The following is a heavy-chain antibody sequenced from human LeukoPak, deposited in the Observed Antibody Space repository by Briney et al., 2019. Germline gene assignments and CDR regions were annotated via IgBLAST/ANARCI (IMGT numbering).Heavy chain of an antibody. CDR1: DDSIRSSAYY. J-gene: IGHJ6*02. CDR3: ARDPGYCSGGSCCADYYYGMDV. Sequence: SETLSLTCAVSDDSIRSSAYYWGWIRQPPGKGLEWIGYIYYSGSTYYNPSLKSRVTISVDTSKNQFSLKLSSVTAADTAVYYCARDPGYCSGGSCCADYYYGMDVWGQGTTVTVSS. V-gene: IGHV4-31*11. CDR2: IYYSGST. D-gene: IGHD2-15*01.